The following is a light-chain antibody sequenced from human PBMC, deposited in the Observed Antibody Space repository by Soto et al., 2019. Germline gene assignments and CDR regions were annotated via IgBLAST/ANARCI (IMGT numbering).Light chain of an antibody. CDR1: QSVSSSY. Sequence: DIVLTQSPGTLSLSPGERATLSCRASQSVSSSYLAWYQQKPGQAPRLLIYGPSNRATGIPDRFSGSGSATDFTLTISRLEPEDFAVYYCQQYDTSPLTFGGGTKVEIK. J-gene: IGKJ4*01. V-gene: IGKV3-20*01. CDR3: QQYDTSPLT. CDR2: GPS.